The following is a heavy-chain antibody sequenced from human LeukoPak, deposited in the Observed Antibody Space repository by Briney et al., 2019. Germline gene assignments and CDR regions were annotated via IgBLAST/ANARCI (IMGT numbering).Heavy chain of an antibody. CDR1: GFTFSSYE. CDR2: ISSSSSYI. V-gene: IGHV3-21*05. Sequence: GGSLRLSCAASGFTFSSYEMNWVRQAPGKGLEWVSYISSSSSYIYYADSVKGRFTISRDNAKNSLYLQMNSLRAEDTAVYYCARGQDAFDIWGQGTMVTVSS. J-gene: IGHJ3*02. CDR3: ARGQDAFDI.